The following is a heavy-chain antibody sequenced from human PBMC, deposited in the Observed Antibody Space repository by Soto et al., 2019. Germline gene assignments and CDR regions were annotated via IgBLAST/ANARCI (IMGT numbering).Heavy chain of an antibody. CDR3: ARPRETAPTVFDY. D-gene: IGHD5-18*01. J-gene: IGHJ4*02. CDR1: GASITSGNSY. CDR2: IDFSGST. V-gene: IGHV4-39*01. Sequence: ETLSLTCIVSGASITSGNSYWTWIRQHPGKGLEWMGCIDFSGSTYYNPSLRSRVTISVDTSKNQFSLKLSSVAAADTAVYYCARPRETAPTVFDYWGQGTLVTVSS.